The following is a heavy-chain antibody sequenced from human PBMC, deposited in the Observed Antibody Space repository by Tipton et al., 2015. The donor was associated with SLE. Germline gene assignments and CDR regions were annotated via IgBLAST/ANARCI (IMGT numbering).Heavy chain of an antibody. D-gene: IGHD3-22*01. CDR2: INPNSGGT. CDR1: GYTFTGYY. Sequence: QLVQSGAEVKKPGASVKVSCKASGYTFTGYYMHWVRQAPGQGLEWMGWINPNSGGTNYAQKFQGRVTMTRDTSISTAYMELSRLRSDDTAVYYCARSYSYDSSGSLGEYFQHWGQGTLVTVSS. CDR3: ARSYSYDSSGSLGEYFQH. V-gene: IGHV1-2*02. J-gene: IGHJ1*01.